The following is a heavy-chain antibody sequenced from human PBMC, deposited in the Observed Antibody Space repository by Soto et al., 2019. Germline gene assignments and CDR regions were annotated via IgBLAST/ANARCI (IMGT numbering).Heavy chain of an antibody. Sequence: QVQLVQSGAEVKKPGSSVKVSCKASGGTFSSYAISWVRQAPGQGLEWMGRIIPMFGAADYAQNFQGRLTITADESTGTAYMELSRLRSENTAVYYCARVVAEGETWRHWITMDVWGQGTTVTVSS. CDR2: IIPMFGAA. CDR3: ARVVAEGETWRHWITMDV. V-gene: IGHV1-69*18. D-gene: IGHD3-16*01. CDR1: GGTFSSYA. J-gene: IGHJ6*02.